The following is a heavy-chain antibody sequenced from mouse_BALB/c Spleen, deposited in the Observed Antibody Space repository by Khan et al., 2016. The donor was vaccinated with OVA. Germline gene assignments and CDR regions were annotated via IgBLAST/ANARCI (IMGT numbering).Heavy chain of an antibody. V-gene: IGHV1-54*01. D-gene: IGHD3-3*01. J-gene: IGHJ2*01. CDR2: INPGSGGS. Sequence: VQLQESGAELVRPGTSVKVSCKASGYAFTNYLIEWIKQRPGQGLEWIGVINPGSGGSNYNEKFKGKAKLTADKSSSTAYRQRSSLTSDDSAVYFCAREWGKGSFDYWGQGTTLTVAS. CDR1: GYAFTNYL. CDR3: AREWGKGSFDY.